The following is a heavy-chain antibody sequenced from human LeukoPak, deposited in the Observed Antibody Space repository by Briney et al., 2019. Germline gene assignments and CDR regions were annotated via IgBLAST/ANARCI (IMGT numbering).Heavy chain of an antibody. CDR1: GFSFGGSW. Sequence: GGSLRLSCAASGFSFGGSWMSWVRQAPGKGLEWVANINQDEREIFYADSVKGRFTIFRDNAKNSLYVQMNSLRVEDTAVYCCAREDFWSGYPGPDYWGQGTLVTVSS. CDR3: AREDFWSGYPGPDY. J-gene: IGHJ4*02. D-gene: IGHD3-3*01. V-gene: IGHV3-7*01. CDR2: INQDEREI.